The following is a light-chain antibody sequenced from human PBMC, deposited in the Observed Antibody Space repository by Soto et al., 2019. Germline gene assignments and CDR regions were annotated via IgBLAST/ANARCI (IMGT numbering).Light chain of an antibody. CDR2: GNT. CDR3: QSYDSCLSGSYV. CDR1: SSNIGAGYD. Sequence: QSVLTQPPSVSGAPGQRVTISCTGSSSNIGAGYDVHWYQQLPGRSPKLPIYGNTNRPSGVPDRFSGSKSGTSASLAITGLQADDEADYYCQSYDSCLSGSYVFGTGTKVTVL. J-gene: IGLJ1*01. V-gene: IGLV1-40*01.